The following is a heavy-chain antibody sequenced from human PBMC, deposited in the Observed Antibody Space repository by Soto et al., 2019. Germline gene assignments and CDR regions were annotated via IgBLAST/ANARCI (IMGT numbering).Heavy chain of an antibody. CDR2: IYYSGST. CDR1: GGSISSYY. Sequence: PSETLSLTCTVSGGSISSYYWSWIRQPPGKGLEWIGYIYYSGSTNYNPSLKSRVTISVDTSKNQFSLKLSSVTAADTAVYYCARGYCSGGSCYRRRKNWFDPWGQGTLVTVSS. V-gene: IGHV4-59*12. D-gene: IGHD2-15*01. J-gene: IGHJ5*02. CDR3: ARGYCSGGSCYRRRKNWFDP.